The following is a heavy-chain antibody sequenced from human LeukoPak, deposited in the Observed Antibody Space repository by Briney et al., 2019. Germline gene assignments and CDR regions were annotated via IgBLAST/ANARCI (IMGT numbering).Heavy chain of an antibody. D-gene: IGHD4/OR15-4a*01. Sequence: PGGSLRLSCAASGFTFSNCAMNWVRQAPGEGLAWVSSVRSGGDKTYYADSVQGRFTISRDDSRNTLYLQMDSLRPEETAVYYCVNRVGTNSGPFEYWGQGILVIVS. V-gene: IGHV3-23*01. CDR3: VNRVGTNSGPFEY. J-gene: IGHJ4*02. CDR2: VRSGGDKT. CDR1: GFTFSNCA.